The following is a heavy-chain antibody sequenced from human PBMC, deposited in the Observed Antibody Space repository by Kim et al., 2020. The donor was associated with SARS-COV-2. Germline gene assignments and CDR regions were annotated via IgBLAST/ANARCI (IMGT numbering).Heavy chain of an antibody. V-gene: IGHV3-33*06. CDR2: IWYDGSNK. CDR3: AKDLTIFSYYYGMDV. Sequence: GGSLRLSCAASGFTFSSYGMHWVRQAPGKGLEWVAVIWYDGSNKYYADSVKGRFTISRDNSKNTLYLQMNSLRAEDTAVYYCAKDLTIFSYYYGMDVWGQGTTVTVSS. CDR1: GFTFSSYG. J-gene: IGHJ6*02. D-gene: IGHD3-9*01.